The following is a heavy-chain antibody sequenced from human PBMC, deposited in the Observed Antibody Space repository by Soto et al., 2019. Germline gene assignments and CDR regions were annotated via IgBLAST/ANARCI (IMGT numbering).Heavy chain of an antibody. CDR3: AHRATYYDFWSGVPSFDS. J-gene: IGHJ4*02. V-gene: IGHV2-5*01. Sequence: SGPTLVNPTHTLTLTCTFSGFSLSTSGVGVGWIRQPPGKALEWLALIYWNDDKRYSPSLKSRLTITKDTSKNQVVLTMTNMDPVDTATYYCAHRATYYDFWSGVPSFDSWGQGTLVTVSS. CDR1: GFSLSTSGVG. D-gene: IGHD3-3*01. CDR2: IYWNDDK.